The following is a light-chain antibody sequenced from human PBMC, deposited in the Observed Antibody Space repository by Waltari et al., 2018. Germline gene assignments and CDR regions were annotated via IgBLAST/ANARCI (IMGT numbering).Light chain of an antibody. CDR3: CSYAGSSTHVV. CDR1: SSDVGSYNL. J-gene: IGLJ2*01. CDR2: EVS. V-gene: IGLV2-23*02. Sequence: QSALTQPASVSGSPGQSITISCTGTSSDVGSYNLVSWYQQHPGKAPKLMIYEVSKRPSGVSNRFSGSKSGNTASLTISGLLAEDEADYYCCSYAGSSTHVVFGVGTKLTVL.